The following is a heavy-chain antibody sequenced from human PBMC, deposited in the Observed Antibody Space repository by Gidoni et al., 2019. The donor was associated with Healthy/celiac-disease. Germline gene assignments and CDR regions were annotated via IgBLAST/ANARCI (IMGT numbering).Heavy chain of an antibody. D-gene: IGHD3-10*01. CDR2: ISWNSGSI. CDR1: GFTFEYYA. CDR3: AKDRTSYGSGSYFDY. V-gene: IGHV3-9*01. Sequence: EVQLVESGGGLVQPGRSLRLSCAASGFTFEYYAMHWVRQAPGKGLEWVSGISWNSGSIGYAASVKGRFPISRDNAKNSLYLQMNSLSAEDTALYYCAKDRTSYGSGSYFDYWGQGTLVTVSS. J-gene: IGHJ4*02.